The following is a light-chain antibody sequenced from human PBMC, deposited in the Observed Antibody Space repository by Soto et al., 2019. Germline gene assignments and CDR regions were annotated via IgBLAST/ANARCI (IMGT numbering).Light chain of an antibody. CDR3: QQRSNWPPWT. CDR2: GAS. CDR1: QSVSSSY. J-gene: IGKJ1*01. Sequence: EIVLTQSPGTQSLSPGERATLSCRASQSVSSSYLAWYQQKPGQAPRLLIYGASSRATGIPARFSGSGSGTDFTLTISSLEPEDFAVYYCQQRSNWPPWTFGQGTKVDI. V-gene: IGKV3D-20*02.